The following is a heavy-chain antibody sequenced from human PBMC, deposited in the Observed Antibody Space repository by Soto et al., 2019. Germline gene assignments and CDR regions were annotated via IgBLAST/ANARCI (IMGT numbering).Heavy chain of an antibody. CDR3: ARGEPYCSSTSCYGPGAHWFDP. CDR2: ISYDGSKK. CDR1: GFTFSSYA. Sequence: QVQLVESGGGVVQPGRSLRLSCAASGFTFSSYAMHWVRQAPGKGLEWVAVISYDGSKKYYADSVKGRFTISRDNSKNTLYLQMNSLRAEDTAVYYCARGEPYCSSTSCYGPGAHWFDPWGQGTLVTVS. V-gene: IGHV3-30-3*01. D-gene: IGHD2-2*01. J-gene: IGHJ5*02.